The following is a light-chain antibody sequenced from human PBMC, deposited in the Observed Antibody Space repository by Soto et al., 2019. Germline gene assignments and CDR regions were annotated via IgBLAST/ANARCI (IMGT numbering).Light chain of an antibody. Sequence: DIQMTQSPSSLSASVGDRVTITCRASQDISNYLAWYQQKPGKVPKLQIYAASTLQSGVPSRFSGSGSGTDFTLTISSLQPEDVATYYCQKHNVAPLTFGGGTKVEIK. CDR2: AAS. CDR1: QDISNY. J-gene: IGKJ4*01. V-gene: IGKV1-27*01. CDR3: QKHNVAPLT.